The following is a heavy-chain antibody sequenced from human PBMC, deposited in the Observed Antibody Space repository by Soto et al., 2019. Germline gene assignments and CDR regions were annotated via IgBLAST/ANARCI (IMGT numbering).Heavy chain of an antibody. Sequence: QMQLVQSGAEVKRTGSTVTVSCKALGNTFTYRYLHWVRQAPGQALEWMGWITPFSGDVHYAQKFQERVTSTRDRSIHTAYMRMSSLRPEDTALYYCASGGAGSGPFTWELPDHWGQGTLVTVSS. D-gene: IGHD1-26*01. CDR1: GNTFTYRY. V-gene: IGHV1-45*02. CDR3: ASGGAGSGPFTWELPDH. J-gene: IGHJ4*02. CDR2: ITPFSGDV.